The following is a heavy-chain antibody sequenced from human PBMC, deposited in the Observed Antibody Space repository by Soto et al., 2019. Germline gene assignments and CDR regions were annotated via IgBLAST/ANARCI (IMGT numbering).Heavy chain of an antibody. CDR3: ARLPSRHLVDY. J-gene: IGHJ4*02. Sequence: PSETLSLTCAVSGGSISSGGYCWSWIRQPPGKGLEWIGYIYHSVSTYYNPSLKSRVTVSVDTSKNQFSLNLRSVTAADTAVYYCARLPSRHLVDYWGQGTLVTVSS. CDR2: IYHSVST. D-gene: IGHD3-3*02. V-gene: IGHV4-30-2*03. CDR1: GGSISSGGYC.